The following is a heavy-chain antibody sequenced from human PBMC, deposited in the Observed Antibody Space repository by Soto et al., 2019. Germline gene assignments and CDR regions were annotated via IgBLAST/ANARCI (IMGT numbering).Heavy chain of an antibody. CDR2: INPNSGGT. J-gene: IGHJ6*02. V-gene: IGHV1-2*04. CDR1: GYTFTGYY. CDR3: ARAPYCSGGSCYLLDYGMDV. D-gene: IGHD2-15*01. Sequence: VASVKVSCKASGYTFTGYYMHWVRQAPGQGLEWMGWINPNSGGTNYAQKFQGWVTMTRDTSISTAYMELSRLRSDDTAVYYCARAPYCSGGSCYLLDYGMDVWGQGTTVTV.